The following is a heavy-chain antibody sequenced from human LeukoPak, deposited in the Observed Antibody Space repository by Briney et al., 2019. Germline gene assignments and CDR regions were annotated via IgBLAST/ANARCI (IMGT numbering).Heavy chain of an antibody. CDR3: ATWGIAAAAYYYYMDV. V-gene: IGHV3-7*01. Sequence: GGSLRLSCAASGFTFSSYWMSWVRQAPGKGLEWVANIKQDGSEKYYVDSVKGRFTISRDNAKNSLYLQMNSLRAENTAVYYCATWGIAAAAYYYYMDVWGKGTTVTVSS. D-gene: IGHD6-13*01. J-gene: IGHJ6*03. CDR2: IKQDGSEK. CDR1: GFTFSSYW.